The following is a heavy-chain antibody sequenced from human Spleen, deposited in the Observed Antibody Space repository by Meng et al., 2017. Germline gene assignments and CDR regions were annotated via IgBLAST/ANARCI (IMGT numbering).Heavy chain of an antibody. Sequence: GSLRLSCTVSGGSISSSSYYWGWIRQPPGKGLEWIGSIYYSGSTYYNPSLKSRVTISVDTSKNQFSLKLSSVTAADTAVYYCARPHYYDSSGYGSVAFDIWGQGTMVTVSS. V-gene: IGHV4-39*07. CDR3: ARPHYYDSSGYGSVAFDI. CDR2: IYYSGST. J-gene: IGHJ3*02. CDR1: GGSISSSSYY. D-gene: IGHD3-22*01.